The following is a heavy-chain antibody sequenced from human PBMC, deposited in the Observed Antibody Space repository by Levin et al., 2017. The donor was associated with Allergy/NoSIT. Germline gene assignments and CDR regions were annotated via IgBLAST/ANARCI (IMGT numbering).Heavy chain of an antibody. CDR2: ISYDGSNK. CDR3: ASEYYDILTGYPRHFDY. J-gene: IGHJ4*02. V-gene: IGHV3-30-3*01. Sequence: LSLTCAASGFTFSIYAMHWVRQAPGKGLEWVAVISYDGSNKYYADSVKGRFTISRDNSKNTLYLQMNSLRAEDTAVYYCASEYYDILTGYPRHFDYWGQGTLVTVSS. CDR1: GFTFSIYA. D-gene: IGHD3-9*01.